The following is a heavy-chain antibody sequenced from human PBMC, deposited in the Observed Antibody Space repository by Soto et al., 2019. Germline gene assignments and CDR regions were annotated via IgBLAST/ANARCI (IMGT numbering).Heavy chain of an antibody. D-gene: IGHD3-22*01. CDR1: GFTFSRYA. Sequence: EEQLLESGGGLVQPGEPLRLSCAASGFTFSRYAMNWVRQAPGKGLEWISGLSTSGGSTYYADSVKGRFTISRDNSRNNFYLQMNSLRVDDTAKYFCAYDLHTDVFTSGPFDCWGQGTLVTVSS. CDR2: LSTSGGST. CDR3: AYDLHTDVFTSGPFDC. V-gene: IGHV3-23*01. J-gene: IGHJ4*02.